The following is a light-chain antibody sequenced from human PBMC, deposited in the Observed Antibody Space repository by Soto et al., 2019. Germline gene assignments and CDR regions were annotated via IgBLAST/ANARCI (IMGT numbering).Light chain of an antibody. CDR2: DAS. J-gene: IGKJ1*01. CDR3: QQRSNWPST. CDR1: QSVSSY. V-gene: IGKV3-11*01. Sequence: EIVLTQSPATLSLSPGERATLSCRASQSVSSYLAWYQQKPGQAPRLLIYDASNRATGIPARFSGSGSGTDFTLTISSLEPEYFAVYYCQQRSNWPSTFGQGTKVELK.